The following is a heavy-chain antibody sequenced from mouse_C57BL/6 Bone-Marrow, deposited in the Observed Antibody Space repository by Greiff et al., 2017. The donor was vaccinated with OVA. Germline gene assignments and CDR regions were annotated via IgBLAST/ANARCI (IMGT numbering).Heavy chain of an antibody. D-gene: IGHD1-1*01. CDR2: IWSGGST. CDR1: GFSLTSYG. J-gene: IGHJ2*01. CDR3: ARNRYYGSRYDFDY. V-gene: IGHV2-2*01. Sequence: VKVVESGPGLVQPSQSLSITCTVSGFSLTSYGVHWVRQSPGKGLEWLGVIWSGGSTDYNAAFISRLSICKDNSKSQVFFKMNSLQADDTAIYYCARNRYYGSRYDFDYWGQGTTLTVSS.